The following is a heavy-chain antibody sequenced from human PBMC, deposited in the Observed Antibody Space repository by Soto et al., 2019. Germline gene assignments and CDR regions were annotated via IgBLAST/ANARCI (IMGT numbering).Heavy chain of an antibody. CDR1: GFTVSSNY. CDR3: ARFVRFAFDY. D-gene: IGHD6-6*01. CDR2: IYSGGST. V-gene: IGHV3-53*04. J-gene: IGHJ4*02. Sequence: GGSLRLSCAASGFTVSSNYMSWVRHAPGKGLEWVSVIYSGGSTYYADSVKGRFTISRHNSKNTLYLQMNSLRVEDTAVYYCARFVRFAFDYWGQGTLVTVSS.